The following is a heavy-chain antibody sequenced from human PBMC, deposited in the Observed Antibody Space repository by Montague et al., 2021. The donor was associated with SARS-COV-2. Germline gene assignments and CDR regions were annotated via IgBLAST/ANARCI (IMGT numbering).Heavy chain of an antibody. J-gene: IGHJ3*02. Sequence: PALVKPTQTLTLTCTLSGFSLTTSGMLVSWIRQPPGKALEWLALXDWDDDKYYSTSLKTRLAISKDTSKDQVVLTMTDMDPVDTATYYCARMVRDSSGYDAFDIWGQGTMVTVPS. CDR1: GFSLTTSGML. V-gene: IGHV2-70*13. D-gene: IGHD3-22*01. CDR3: ARMVRDSSGYDAFDI. CDR2: XDWDDDK.